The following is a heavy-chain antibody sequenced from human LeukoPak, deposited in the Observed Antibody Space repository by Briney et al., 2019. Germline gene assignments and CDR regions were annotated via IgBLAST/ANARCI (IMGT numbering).Heavy chain of an antibody. J-gene: IGHJ4*02. CDR3: AISYYYDSSGYYYFDY. D-gene: IGHD3-22*01. CDR2: IYPGDSDT. CDR1: GYSFSTYW. V-gene: IGHV5-51*01. Sequence: GESLKISCKGSGYSFSTYWIAWVRQMPGKGLEWMGIIYPGDSDTRYSPSFQGQVTISADKSISTAYLQWSSLKASDTAMYYCAISYYYDSSGYYYFDYWGQGTLVTVSS.